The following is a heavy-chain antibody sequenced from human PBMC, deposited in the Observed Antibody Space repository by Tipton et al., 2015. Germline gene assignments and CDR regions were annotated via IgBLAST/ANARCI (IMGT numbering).Heavy chain of an antibody. V-gene: IGHV4-59*01. J-gene: IGHJ5*02. CDR2: IYYSGST. Sequence: LRLSCTFSADSISNYYWSWIRQPPGKGLEWIGFIYYSGSTNYNPSLKSRVTISADTSKNQFSLKLPSVTAADTAVYFCARAGTVGATIWFDPWGQGTLVTVSS. CDR3: ARAGTVGATIWFDP. D-gene: IGHD1-26*01. CDR1: ADSISNYY.